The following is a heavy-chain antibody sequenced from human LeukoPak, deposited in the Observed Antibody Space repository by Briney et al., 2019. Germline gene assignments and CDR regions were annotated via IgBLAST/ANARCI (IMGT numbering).Heavy chain of an antibody. J-gene: IGHJ4*02. CDR2: INHSGST. V-gene: IGHV4-34*01. Sequence: PSETLSLTCAVYGGSFSGYYWSWIRQPPGKGLEWIGEINHSGSTNYNPSLKSRVTISVDTSKNQFSLKLSSVTAADTAVYYCARGEYNWNEGCLDYWGQGTLVTVSS. CDR1: GGSFSGYY. D-gene: IGHD1-20*01. CDR3: ARGEYNWNEGCLDY.